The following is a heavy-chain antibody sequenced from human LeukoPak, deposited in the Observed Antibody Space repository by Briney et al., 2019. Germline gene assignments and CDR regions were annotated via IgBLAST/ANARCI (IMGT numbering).Heavy chain of an antibody. D-gene: IGHD3-3*01. CDR3: ARVSALPPKYYDFWSGQYYFDY. CDR1: GYTFTGYY. Sequence: ASVKVSCKASGYTFTGYYMHWVRQAPGQGLEWMGWINPNSGGTNYAQKLQGRVTMTTDTSTSTAYMELRSLRSDDTAVYYCARVSALPPKYYDFWSGQYYFDYWGQGTLVTVSS. J-gene: IGHJ4*02. CDR2: INPNSGGT. V-gene: IGHV1-2*02.